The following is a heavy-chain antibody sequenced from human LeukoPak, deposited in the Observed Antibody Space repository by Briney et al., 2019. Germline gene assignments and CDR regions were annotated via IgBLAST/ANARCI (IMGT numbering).Heavy chain of an antibody. D-gene: IGHD3-22*01. CDR3: ARGREYYDSTGYYY. J-gene: IGHJ4*02. V-gene: IGHV4-59*01. Sequence: SETLSLTCTVSGGSMTSYYWNWIRQPPGKGLEWIGFIFYSGSTNYNPSLKSRVTISVDTSKNQVSLKLSSVTAADTAVFYCARGREYYDSTGYYYWGQGTLVTVSS. CDR1: GGSMTSYY. CDR2: IFYSGST.